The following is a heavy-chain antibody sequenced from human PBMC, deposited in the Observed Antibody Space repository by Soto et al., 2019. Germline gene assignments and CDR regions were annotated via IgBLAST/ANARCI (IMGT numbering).Heavy chain of an antibody. CDR3: TRKEDGYNRLFDY. D-gene: IGHD5-12*01. Sequence: SETLSLTCTVSGVSINSRGYYWGWIRQPPGKGLEWIESMFYSGTTYYNPSLKSRITIAVDSSKNQFSLSLSSVTAADTAFYYCTRKEDGYNRLFDYWGQGILVTVSS. CDR1: GVSINSRGYY. J-gene: IGHJ4*02. CDR2: MFYSGTT. V-gene: IGHV4-39*01.